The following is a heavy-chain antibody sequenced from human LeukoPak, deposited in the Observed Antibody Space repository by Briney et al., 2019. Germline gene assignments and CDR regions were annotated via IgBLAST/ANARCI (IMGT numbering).Heavy chain of an antibody. CDR2: IYHSGTT. CDR3: ARVAVIRGVIDY. D-gene: IGHD3-10*01. CDR1: GGSPNSGDNC. V-gene: IGHV4-30-4*01. Sequence: SQTLSLTCAVSGGSPNSGDNCWNWIRQPPGKGLEWIGYIYHSGTTYYNPSLRSRVTISIDTSKNQFSLRLNSVTAADTAVYYCARVAVIRGVIDYWGQGTLVTVSS. J-gene: IGHJ4*02.